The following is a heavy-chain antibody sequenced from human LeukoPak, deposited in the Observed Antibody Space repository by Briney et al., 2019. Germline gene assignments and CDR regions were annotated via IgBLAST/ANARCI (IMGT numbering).Heavy chain of an antibody. CDR2: IYYSGST. Sequence: PSETLSLTCTVSGGSINSYYWNWIRQSPGKGLEWIGYIYYSGSTNYNPSLKSRVTISADTSKNQFSLKLRSVTAADTAVYYCAREGPANWGSGGLDYWGQGTLVTVSS. CDR3: AREGPANWGSGGLDY. J-gene: IGHJ4*02. D-gene: IGHD7-27*01. CDR1: GGSINSYY. V-gene: IGHV4-59*01.